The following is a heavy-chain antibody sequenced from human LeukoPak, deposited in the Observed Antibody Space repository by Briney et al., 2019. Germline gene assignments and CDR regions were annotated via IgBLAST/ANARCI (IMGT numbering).Heavy chain of an antibody. CDR3: AKVTYYDYYFDY. D-gene: IGHD3-22*01. J-gene: IGHJ4*02. CDR1: EFTFNMCA. CDR2: ISGSGGTT. V-gene: IGHV3-23*01. Sequence: PGGSLRLSCAASEFTFNMCAMTWVRQAPGKGLERVTAISGSGGTTYYADSVKGRFTISRDNSKNTLYLQMNSLRAEDTAVYYCAKVTYYDYYFDYWGQGTLVTVSS.